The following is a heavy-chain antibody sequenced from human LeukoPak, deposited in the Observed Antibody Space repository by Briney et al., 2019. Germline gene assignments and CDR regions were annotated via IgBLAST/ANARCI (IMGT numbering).Heavy chain of an antibody. Sequence: ASVKVSCKASGGTFSSYAISWVRQAPGQGLEWMGWMNPNSGNTSYAQKFQGRVTMTRNTSISTAYMELSSLRSEDTAVYYCARRHRNWFDPWGQGTLVTVSS. CDR1: GGTFSSYA. CDR2: MNPNSGNT. D-gene: IGHD1-14*01. CDR3: ARRHRNWFDP. V-gene: IGHV1-8*02. J-gene: IGHJ5*02.